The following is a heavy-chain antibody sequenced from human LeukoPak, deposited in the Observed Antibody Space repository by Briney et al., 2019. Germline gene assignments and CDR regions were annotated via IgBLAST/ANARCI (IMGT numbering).Heavy chain of an antibody. V-gene: IGHV3-15*01. CDR2: IKSKTDGGTT. D-gene: IGHD3-10*01. Sequence: GGSLRLSCAASGFTFSSYGMHWVRQAPGKGLEWVGRIKSKTDGGTTDYAAPVKGRFTISRDDSKNTLYLQMNSLKTEDTAVYYCTTDQGITMVRGVNWFDPWGQGTLVTVSS. CDR3: TTDQGITMVRGVNWFDP. CDR1: GFTFSSYG. J-gene: IGHJ5*02.